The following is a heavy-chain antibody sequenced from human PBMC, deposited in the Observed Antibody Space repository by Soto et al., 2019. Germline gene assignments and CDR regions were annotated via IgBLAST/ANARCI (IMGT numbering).Heavy chain of an antibody. CDR2: IIPILGIA. V-gene: IGHV1-69*04. CDR1: GGTFSSYT. Sequence: GASVKVSCKASGGTFSSYTISWVRQAPGQGLEWMGRIIPILGIANYAQKFQGRVTITADKSTSTAYMELSSLRSEDTAVYYCARDQCSGGSCYPGYFDDRGQGTLVTVSS. CDR3: ARDQCSGGSCYPGYFDD. D-gene: IGHD2-15*01. J-gene: IGHJ4*02.